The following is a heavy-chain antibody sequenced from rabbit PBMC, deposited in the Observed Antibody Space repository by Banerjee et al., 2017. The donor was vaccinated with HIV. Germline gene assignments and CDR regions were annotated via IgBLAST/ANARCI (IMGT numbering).Heavy chain of an antibody. CDR1: GFSFSSGYW. Sequence: QSLEESGGDLVKPGASLTLTCTASGFSFSSGYWICWVRQAPGKGLEWSACIYAGSSGSTYYARWAKGRFTISKASSTTVTLQMTSLTAADTASYFCARAAGYVGYGHAYFGLWGPGTLVTVS. J-gene: IGHJ4*01. CDR3: ARAAGYVGYGHAYFGL. CDR2: IYAGSSGST. V-gene: IGHV1S40*01. D-gene: IGHD6-1*01.